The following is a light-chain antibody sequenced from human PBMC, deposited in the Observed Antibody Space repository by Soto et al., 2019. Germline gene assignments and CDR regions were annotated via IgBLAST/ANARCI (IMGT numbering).Light chain of an antibody. Sequence: QSFRTQPASTSGTPVHRCAISFSGSSSNSGSESVNCYQQLPGTSPKLLIYSYNQRPSGVPDRFSGSKSGTSASLAISGIQSEDEADYICEDWEESMNGPVF. CDR1: SSNSGSES. CDR3: EDWEESMNGPV. V-gene: IGLV1-44*01. J-gene: IGLJ2*01. CDR2: SYN.